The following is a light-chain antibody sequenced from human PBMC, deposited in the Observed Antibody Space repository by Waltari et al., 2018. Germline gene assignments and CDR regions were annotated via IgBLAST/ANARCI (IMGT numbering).Light chain of an antibody. Sequence: DIQVTQSPSTLSASVGDRVTITCRASQSIVVWLAWYQQKPGKAPRLLIYKASYLESGVPSRFSGSGSGTEFTLTISSLQADDFATYYCLQHNSYPWTFGQGTKVEIK. J-gene: IGKJ1*01. V-gene: IGKV1-5*03. CDR2: KAS. CDR1: QSIVVW. CDR3: LQHNSYPWT.